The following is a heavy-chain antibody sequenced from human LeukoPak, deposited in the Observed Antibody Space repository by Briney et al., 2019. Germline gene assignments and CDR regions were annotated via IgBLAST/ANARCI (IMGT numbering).Heavy chain of an antibody. J-gene: IGHJ6*03. Sequence: GGSLRLSCSASGFTFSSYWMHWVRQAPGKGLVWVSRINSDGSTTGYADSVKGRFTISRDNAENTLYMQMNNLRAEDTAVYYCARASYYYYMDVCGKGTTVTVSS. V-gene: IGHV3-74*01. CDR3: ARASYYYYMDV. CDR1: GFTFSSYW. CDR2: INSDGSTT.